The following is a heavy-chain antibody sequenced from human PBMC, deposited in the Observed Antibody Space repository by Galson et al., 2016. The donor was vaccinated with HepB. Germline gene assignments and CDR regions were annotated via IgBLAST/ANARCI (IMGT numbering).Heavy chain of an antibody. CDR2: ISYSGSI. V-gene: IGHV4-39*01. Sequence: ETLSLTCTVSGGSISSRNYYWGWIRQPPGKGLEWIGSISYSGSIYSNPSLKTRVTKSVNTSKNQFSLKLSSVTAADTALYYCARLCGSSASCYRASSRQNWFDPWGQGTLVTVSS. D-gene: IGHD2-2*01. J-gene: IGHJ5*02. CDR1: GGSISSRNYY. CDR3: ARLCGSSASCYRASSRQNWFDP.